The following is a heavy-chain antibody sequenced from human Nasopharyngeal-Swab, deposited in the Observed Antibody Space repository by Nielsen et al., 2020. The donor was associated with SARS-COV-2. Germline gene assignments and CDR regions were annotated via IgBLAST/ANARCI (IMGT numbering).Heavy chain of an antibody. J-gene: IGHJ4*02. V-gene: IGHV3-33*01. CDR2: IWYDGSNK. D-gene: IGHD2-21*02. CDR3: AGAYCGGDCYSPPFDY. Sequence: GESLKISCAASGFTFSSYGMHWVRQAPGKGLEWVAVIWYDGSNKYYADSVKGRFTISRDNSKNSLYLQMNSLRAEDTALYYCAGAYCGGDCYSPPFDYWGQGTLVTVSS. CDR1: GFTFSSYG.